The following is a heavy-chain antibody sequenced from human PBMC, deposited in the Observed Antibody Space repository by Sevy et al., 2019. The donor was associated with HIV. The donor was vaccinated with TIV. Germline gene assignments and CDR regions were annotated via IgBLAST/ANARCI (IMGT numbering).Heavy chain of an antibody. V-gene: IGHV3-15*01. D-gene: IGHD4-4*01. Sequence: GGSLRLSCAASGFTFSSYAMSWVRQAPGKGLEWVGRIKSKTDGGPTDYAAPVKGRFTISRDESKNTLYLQMNSLKTEDTAVYYCTTDAHDFTNYPSPYYFDQWGQGTLVTVSS. CDR2: IKSKTDGGPT. CDR1: GFTFSSYA. CDR3: TTDAHDFTNYPSPYYFDQ. J-gene: IGHJ4*02.